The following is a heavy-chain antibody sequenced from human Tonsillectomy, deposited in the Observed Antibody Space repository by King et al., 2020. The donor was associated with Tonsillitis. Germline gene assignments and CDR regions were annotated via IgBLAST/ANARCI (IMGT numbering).Heavy chain of an antibody. CDR2: IRSKAYGGTT. V-gene: IGHV3-49*03. CDR1: GFTFGDYA. Sequence: LVESGGGLVQPGRSLRLSCTASGFTFGDYAMSWFRQAPGKGLEWGGFIRSKAYGGTTEYAASVKGRFTISRDDSKSIAYLQMNSLKTEDTADYYCTSNDYGSGSYRWANDYWGQGTLVTVSS. D-gene: IGHD3-10*01. J-gene: IGHJ4*02. CDR3: TSNDYGSGSYRWANDY.